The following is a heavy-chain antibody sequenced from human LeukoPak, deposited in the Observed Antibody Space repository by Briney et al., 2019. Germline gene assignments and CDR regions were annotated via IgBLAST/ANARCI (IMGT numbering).Heavy chain of an antibody. Sequence: GGSLRLSCVASGFIFSDHAFHWVRQSPDKGLEWVALIGSDGTKQYYADSVQGPFTVSRENSKNTLFLQMNTVRADDTAVYFCARQMTSTRLFDSWGQGTLVTVSS. V-gene: IGHV3-30*04. CDR1: GFIFSDHA. D-gene: IGHD5/OR15-5a*01. CDR3: ARQMTSTRLFDS. J-gene: IGHJ4*02. CDR2: IGSDGTKQ.